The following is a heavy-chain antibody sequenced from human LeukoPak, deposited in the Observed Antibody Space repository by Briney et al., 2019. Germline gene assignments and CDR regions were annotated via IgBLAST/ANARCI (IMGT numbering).Heavy chain of an antibody. CDR1: GFTFDDYG. CDR2: INWNGGST. J-gene: IGHJ4*02. V-gene: IGHV3-20*04. Sequence: GGSLGLSCAASGFTFDDYGMSWVRQAPGKGLEWVSGINWNGGSTGYADSVKGRFTFSRDNAKNSLYVQMNSLRGEDTALYYCARASSYYDISGYQNFDYWGQGTLVTVSS. D-gene: IGHD3-22*01. CDR3: ARASSYYDISGYQNFDY.